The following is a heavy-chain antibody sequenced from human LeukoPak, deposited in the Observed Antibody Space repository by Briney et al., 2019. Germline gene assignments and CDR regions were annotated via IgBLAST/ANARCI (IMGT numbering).Heavy chain of an antibody. D-gene: IGHD3-10*01. J-gene: IGHJ6*03. CDR2: ISSSSSYI. V-gene: IGHV3-21*01. CDR1: GFTFSSYS. CDR3: ARPLLWFGELELFYYYMGV. Sequence: PGGSLRLSCAASGFTFSSYSMNWVRQAPGKGLEWVSSISSSSSYIYYADSVKGRFTISRDNAKNSLYLQMNSLRAEDTAVYYCARPLLWFGELELFYYYMGVWGKGTTVTVSS.